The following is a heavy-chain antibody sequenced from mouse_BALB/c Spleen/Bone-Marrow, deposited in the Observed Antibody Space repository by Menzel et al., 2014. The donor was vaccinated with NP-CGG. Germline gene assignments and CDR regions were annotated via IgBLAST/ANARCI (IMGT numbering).Heavy chain of an antibody. Sequence: EVQLQQSGGGLVQPGGSRKLSCAASGFTFSSFGMHRVRRAPEKGLEWVAYISSGSSNINYADTVKGRFTISRDNPKNTLFLQMTSLRSEDTAMYYCARWGYYYAMDYWGQGTSVTVSS. CDR2: ISSGSSNI. V-gene: IGHV5-17*02. J-gene: IGHJ4*01. D-gene: IGHD2-2*01. CDR3: ARWGYYYAMDY. CDR1: GFTFSSFG.